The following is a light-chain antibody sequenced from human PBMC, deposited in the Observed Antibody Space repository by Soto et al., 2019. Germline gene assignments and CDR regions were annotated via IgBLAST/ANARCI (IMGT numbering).Light chain of an antibody. J-gene: IGKJ1*01. V-gene: IGKV3-20*01. Sequence: EIVMPQSPAILSVSPGARATLSCRARQSVSSSYLAWYQQKPGQAPRLLIYGASSRATGIPDRFSGSGSGTDFTLTISRLEPEDFAVYYCQQYGSSPWTFGQGTKVDIK. CDR2: GAS. CDR3: QQYGSSPWT. CDR1: QSVSSSY.